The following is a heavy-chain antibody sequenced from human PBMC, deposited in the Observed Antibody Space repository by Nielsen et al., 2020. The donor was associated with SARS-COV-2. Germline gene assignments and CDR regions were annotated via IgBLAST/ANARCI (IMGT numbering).Heavy chain of an antibody. CDR2: ISSSSSYI. CDR3: ARDRGWKLGIADY. D-gene: IGHD3-10*01. CDR1: GFTFSSYS. V-gene: IGHV3-21*01. Sequence: GESLKISCAASGFTFSSYSMNWVRQAPGKGLEWVSSISSSSSYIYYADSVKGRFTISRDNAKNSLYLQMDSLRVEDTAVYYCARDRGWKLGIADYWGQGTLVTVSS. J-gene: IGHJ4*02.